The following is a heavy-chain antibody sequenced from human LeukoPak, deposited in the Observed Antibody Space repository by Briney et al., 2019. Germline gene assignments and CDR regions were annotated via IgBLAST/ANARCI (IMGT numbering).Heavy chain of an antibody. CDR2: ITSSSSYI. V-gene: IGHV3-21*01. J-gene: IGHJ5*02. CDR1: GFTFSSYT. Sequence: GGSLRLSCAASGFTFSSYTMNWVRQAPGKGLEWVSSITSSSSYIYYADSVKGRFTISRDNAKNSLYLQMNSLRVEDTAVYYCARGQWFDPWGQGTLVTVSS. CDR3: ARGQWFDP.